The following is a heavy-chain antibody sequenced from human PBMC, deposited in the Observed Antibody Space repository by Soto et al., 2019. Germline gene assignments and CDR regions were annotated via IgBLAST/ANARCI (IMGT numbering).Heavy chain of an antibody. CDR1: GFSFSEYA. D-gene: IGHD2-15*01. CDR2: IGSSTTYI. J-gene: IGHJ6*03. V-gene: IGHV3-21*01. Sequence: EVQLVESGGGLVKPGGSLRLSCAAPGFSFSEYAMKWVRQAPGKGLEWLSSIGSSTTYIYYSDSARGRFTISRDNARNSLYLQMDSLRAEDTAVYFCARWAFCSGGSCSKFYYYMDVWGKGTTVTVSS. CDR3: ARWAFCSGGSCSKFYYYMDV.